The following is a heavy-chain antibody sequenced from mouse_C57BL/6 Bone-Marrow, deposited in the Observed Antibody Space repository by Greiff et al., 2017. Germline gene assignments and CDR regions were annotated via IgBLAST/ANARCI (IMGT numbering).Heavy chain of an antibody. D-gene: IGHD1-1*01. CDR2: ISSGGSYT. V-gene: IGHV5-6*01. CDR3: ARLGVLRFAY. Sequence: DVHLVESGGDLVKPGGSLKLSCAASGFTFSSYGMSWVRQTPDKRLEWVATISSGGSYTYYPDSVKGRFTISRDNAKTTLYLQMSSLKSEDTAMYYCARLGVLRFAYWGQGTLVTVSA. J-gene: IGHJ3*01. CDR1: GFTFSSYG.